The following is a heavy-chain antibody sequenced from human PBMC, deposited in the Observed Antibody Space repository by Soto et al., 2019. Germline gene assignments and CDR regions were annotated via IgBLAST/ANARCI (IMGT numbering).Heavy chain of an antibody. CDR2: INTDGGSS. Sequence: EVQLVESGGDLVQPGGSLSVSCAASGFTFSGHWMHWVRQVPGKGLEWVARINTDGGSSAYADSVKGRFAISRDNANNTLYLRISGLRGADTAVNDGAREAGFCRRTSCDRRAVDTWGQGRTVTVS. D-gene: IGHD2-2*01. V-gene: IGHV3-74*03. CDR1: GFTFSGHW. CDR3: AREAGFCRRTSCDRRAVDT. J-gene: IGHJ3*02.